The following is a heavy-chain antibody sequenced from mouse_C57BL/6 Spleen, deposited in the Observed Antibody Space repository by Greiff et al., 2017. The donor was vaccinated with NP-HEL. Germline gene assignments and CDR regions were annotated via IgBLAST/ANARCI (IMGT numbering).Heavy chain of an antibody. CDR1: GYTFTSYW. Sequence: QVQLQQPGAELVMPGASVKLSCKASGYTFTSYWMHWVKQRPGQGLEWIGEIDPSDSYTTYNQKFKGKSTLTVDKSSSTAYMQLSSLTSEDSAVYYCARRLGYGSILYYFDCWGQGTTLTVSS. V-gene: IGHV1-69*01. CDR3: ARRLGYGSILYYFDC. J-gene: IGHJ2*01. CDR2: IDPSDSYT. D-gene: IGHD1-1*01.